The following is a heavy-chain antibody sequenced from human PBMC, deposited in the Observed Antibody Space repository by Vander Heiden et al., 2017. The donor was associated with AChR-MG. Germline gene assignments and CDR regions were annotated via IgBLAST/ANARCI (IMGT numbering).Heavy chain of an antibody. Sequence: QVQLQQWGAGLLKPSETLSLTCAVYGGSFSGYYWSWIRQPPGKGLEWIGEINHSGSTNYNPSLKSRVTISVDTSKNQFSLKLSSVTAADTAVYYCAREVLLWFGPYNHNWFDPWGQGTLVTVSS. CDR3: AREVLLWFGPYNHNWFDP. J-gene: IGHJ5*02. D-gene: IGHD3-10*01. V-gene: IGHV4-34*01. CDR2: INHSGST. CDR1: GGSFSGYY.